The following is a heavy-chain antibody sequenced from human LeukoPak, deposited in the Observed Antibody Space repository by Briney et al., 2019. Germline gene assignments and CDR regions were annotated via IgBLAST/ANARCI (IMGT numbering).Heavy chain of an antibody. CDR3: ARDSSGFPAGY. Sequence: PGGSLRLSCAASGFTFSSYAMHWVRQAPGKGLEWVAVISYDGSNKYYADSVKGRFTISRDNSKNTLYLQMNSLRAEDTAVYYWARDSSGFPAGYWGQGTPVTVSS. CDR2: ISYDGSNK. D-gene: IGHD3-22*01. CDR1: GFTFSSYA. V-gene: IGHV3-30-3*01. J-gene: IGHJ4*01.